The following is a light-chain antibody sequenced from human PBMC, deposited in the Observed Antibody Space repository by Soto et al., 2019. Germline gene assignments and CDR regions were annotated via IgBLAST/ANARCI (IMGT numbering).Light chain of an antibody. CDR1: QTIDSW. Sequence: DIQMTQSPSTLSASLGDRVTITCRASQTIDSWLAWYQQRPGKPPNLLIYKASTLASGVPSRFSGSGSGTEFTLTINSLQPDDFATYYCQQYHIYSGTFGQGTKA. CDR3: QQYHIYSGT. J-gene: IGKJ1*01. CDR2: KAS. V-gene: IGKV1-5*03.